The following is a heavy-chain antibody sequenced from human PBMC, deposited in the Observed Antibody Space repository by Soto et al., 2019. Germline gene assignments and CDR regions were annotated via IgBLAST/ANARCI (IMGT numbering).Heavy chain of an antibody. CDR1: GYTFTDYA. CDR3: AREGVSGGSYYYYMDV. J-gene: IGHJ6*03. V-gene: IGHV1-3*04. Sequence: QVQLVQSGAEVKKPGASVKVSCKASGYTFTDYAVNWVRRAPGQGLEWMGWINTGNGNTKYSQKFQGRVTITRDTSASTAYMELSSLRSEDTALYYCAREGVSGGSYYYYMDVWGKGTTVTVSS. CDR2: INTGNGNT. D-gene: IGHD3-16*01.